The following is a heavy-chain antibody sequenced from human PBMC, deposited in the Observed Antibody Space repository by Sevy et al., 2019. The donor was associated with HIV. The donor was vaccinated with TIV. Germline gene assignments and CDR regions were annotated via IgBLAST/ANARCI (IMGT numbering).Heavy chain of an antibody. D-gene: IGHD2-15*01. J-gene: IGHJ5*02. Sequence: ASVKVSCKASGGTFSSYAISWVRQAPGQGLEWMGGIIPIFGTANYAQKFQGRVTITADESTSTAYMELSSLRSEDTAVYYCARDYGGNHNWFYPWGQGTLVTVSS. CDR3: ARDYGGNHNWFYP. V-gene: IGHV1-69*13. CDR2: IIPIFGTA. CDR1: GGTFSSYA.